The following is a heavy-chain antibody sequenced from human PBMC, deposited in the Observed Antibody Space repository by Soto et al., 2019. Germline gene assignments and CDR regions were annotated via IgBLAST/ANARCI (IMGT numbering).Heavy chain of an antibody. CDR3: ARGLYIVVVPAATHLVNYYMDV. CDR2: INPNSGGT. J-gene: IGHJ6*03. D-gene: IGHD2-2*01. V-gene: IGHV1-2*04. CDR1: GYTSTGYY. Sequence: ASVKVSCKASGYTSTGYYMHWVRQAPGQGLEWMGWINPNSGGTNYAQKFQGWVTMTRDTSISTAYMELSRLRSDDTAVYYCARGLYIVVVPAATHLVNYYMDVWGKGTTVTVSS.